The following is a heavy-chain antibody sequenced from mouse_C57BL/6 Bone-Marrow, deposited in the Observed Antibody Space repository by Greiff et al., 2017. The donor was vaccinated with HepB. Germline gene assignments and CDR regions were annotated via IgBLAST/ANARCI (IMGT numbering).Heavy chain of an antibody. D-gene: IGHD4-1*01. CDR2: IDPSDSYT. J-gene: IGHJ4*01. CDR3: ASTGRYYAMDY. V-gene: IGHV1-69*01. Sequence: QVQLKQPGAELVMPGASVKLSCKASGYTFTSYWMHWVKQRPGQGLEWIGEIDPSDSYTNYNQKFKGKSTLTVDKSSSTAYMQLSSLTSEDSAVYYCASTGRYYAMDYWGQGTSVTVSS. CDR1: GYTFTSYW.